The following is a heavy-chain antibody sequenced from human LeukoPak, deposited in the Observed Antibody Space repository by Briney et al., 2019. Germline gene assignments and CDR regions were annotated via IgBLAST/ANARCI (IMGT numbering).Heavy chain of an antibody. CDR1: GDTFTSYD. CDR3: ARGLVPANWFDP. V-gene: IGHV1-8*01. J-gene: IGHJ5*02. CDR2: MNPNSGNT. D-gene: IGHD2-2*01. Sequence: ASVKVSCKASGDTFTSYDINWVRQATGQGLEWMGWMNPNSGNTGYAQKFQGRVTMTRNTSISTAYMEPSSLRSEDTAVYYCARGLVPANWFDPWGQGTLVTVSS.